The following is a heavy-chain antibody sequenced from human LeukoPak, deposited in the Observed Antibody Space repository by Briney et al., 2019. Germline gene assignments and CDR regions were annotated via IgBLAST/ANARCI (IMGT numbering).Heavy chain of an antibody. CDR2: INPNNGGT. Sequence: GASVKVSCKASGYTFTGYYIHWVRQAPGQGLEWMGRINPNNGGTNYAQKFQGRVTMTRDTSISTAYMELSRLRSDDTAVYYCARTVRVATISRSGGGYSYGYHLGYFDYWGQGTLVTVSS. D-gene: IGHD5-18*01. V-gene: IGHV1-2*06. J-gene: IGHJ4*02. CDR1: GYTFTGYY. CDR3: ARTVRVATISRSGGGYSYGYHLGYFDY.